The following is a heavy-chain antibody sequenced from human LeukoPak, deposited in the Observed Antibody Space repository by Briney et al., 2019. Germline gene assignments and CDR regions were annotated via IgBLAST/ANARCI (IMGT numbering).Heavy chain of an antibody. Sequence: ASVKVSCKASGYTFTSNNINWVRQAPGQGLEWMGWMNPKSGNSDYAQKFQGRLTMTRDTSTNTAYMELSGLRSEDTAVYYCAREKATGEMTHFDYWGQGTLVTVSS. CDR2: MNPKSGNS. D-gene: IGHD1-26*01. J-gene: IGHJ4*02. V-gene: IGHV1-8*02. CDR1: GYTFTSNN. CDR3: AREKATGEMTHFDY.